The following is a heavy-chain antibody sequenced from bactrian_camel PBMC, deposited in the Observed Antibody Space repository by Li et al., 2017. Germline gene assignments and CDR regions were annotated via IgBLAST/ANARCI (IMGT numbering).Heavy chain of an antibody. J-gene: IGHJ4*01. CDR1: GYTYSSIC. CDR3: AATIDSDFTPYPC. Sequence: HVQLVESGGGSVQAGGSLRLSCAVSGYTYSSICMAWFRQRQGKEREGVATIDGVGGTSYAPSVKGRFTISRDNADNTLYLQMGSLKPEDTAVYYCAATIDSDFTPYPCGGQGTQVTVS. CDR2: IDGVGGT. V-gene: IGHV3S55*01. D-gene: IGHD4*01.